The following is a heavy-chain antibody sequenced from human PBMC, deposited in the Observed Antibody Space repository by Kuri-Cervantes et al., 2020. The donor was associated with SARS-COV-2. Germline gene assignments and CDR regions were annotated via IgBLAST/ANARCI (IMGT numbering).Heavy chain of an antibody. J-gene: IGHJ3*02. CDR1: GGSINSSSFY. Sequence: SETLSLTCSVSGGSINSSSFYWGWIRQPPGKGLEWIGMIYYSGSPYYNPSLKSRVTISVDTPENLYSLKVNSVTAADTAVYYCARVHDSSGYKSLDIWGQGTMVTVSS. D-gene: IGHD3-22*01. CDR2: IYYSGSP. V-gene: IGHV4-39*07. CDR3: ARVHDSSGYKSLDI.